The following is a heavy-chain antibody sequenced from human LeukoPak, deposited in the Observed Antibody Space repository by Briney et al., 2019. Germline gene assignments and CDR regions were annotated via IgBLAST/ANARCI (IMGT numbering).Heavy chain of an antibody. D-gene: IGHD3-22*01. CDR2: IYYSGNT. V-gene: IGHV4-39*07. CDR3: ARAPHFFDTSGSRYYFDY. CDR1: GGSISSGSYS. J-gene: IGHJ4*02. Sequence: SETLSLTCAVSGGSISSGSYSWGWIRQPPGKGLEWIGSIYYSGNTYYSPSLMSRVTISVDTSKNQFSLNLSSVTAADTAVYFCARAPHFFDTSGSRYYFDYWGQGALVTVSS.